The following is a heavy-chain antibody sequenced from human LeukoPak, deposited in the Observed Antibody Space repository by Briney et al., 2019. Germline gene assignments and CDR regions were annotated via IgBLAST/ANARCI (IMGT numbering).Heavy chain of an antibody. CDR3: ARDHSGNWFDP. J-gene: IGHJ5*02. D-gene: IGHD3-10*01. CDR2: IYHSGST. V-gene: IGHV4-31*03. CDR1: GGTISSGGYY. Sequence: PSQTLSLTCTVSGGTISSGGYYWNWIRQHPGGALEWIGCIYHSGSTYYSPSLKSRLTISLDTSQNQFSLRLTSVTAADTAVYYCARDHSGNWFDPWGQGTLVTVSS.